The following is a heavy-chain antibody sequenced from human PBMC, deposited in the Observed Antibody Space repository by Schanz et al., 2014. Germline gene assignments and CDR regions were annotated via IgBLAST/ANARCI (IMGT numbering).Heavy chain of an antibody. V-gene: IGHV3-30-3*01. CDR3: ARDFDDRRGYGSGCCLGDCMDV. D-gene: IGHD3-10*01. CDR1: GFTFSSYA. CDR2: ISNDGSIK. J-gene: IGHJ6*02. Sequence: QVQLLQFGGGVVQPGRSLRLSCAASGFTFSSYAMHWVRQAPGKGLEWVALISNDGSIKYYADSVEGRFTIFRDNSRNTLYLQMNSRRTEDTAVYYCARDFDDRRGYGSGCCLGDCMDVWGQGTTVTVSS.